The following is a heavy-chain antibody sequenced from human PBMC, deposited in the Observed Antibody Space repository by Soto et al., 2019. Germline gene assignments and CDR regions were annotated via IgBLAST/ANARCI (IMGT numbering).Heavy chain of an antibody. J-gene: IGHJ4*02. D-gene: IGHD3-9*01. CDR3: ARGRLRYFDWLSEGCYFDY. V-gene: IGHV1-69*01. CDR1: GGTFSSYA. CDR2: IIPIFGTA. Sequence: QVQLVQSGAEVKKPGSSVKVSCKASGGTFSSYAISWVRQAPGQGLEWMGGIIPIFGTANYAQKFQGRVTITADESTSTAYMELSSRRSEDTDVYYCARGRLRYFDWLSEGCYFDYWGQGTLVTVSS.